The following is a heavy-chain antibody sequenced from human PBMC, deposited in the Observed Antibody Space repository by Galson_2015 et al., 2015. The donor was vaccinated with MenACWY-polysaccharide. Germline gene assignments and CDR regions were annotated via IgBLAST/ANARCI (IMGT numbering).Heavy chain of an antibody. CDR3: ARGSNIWKYLDY. D-gene: IGHD2/OR15-2a*01. Sequence: SLRLSCAGSGVTLSNYGMSWVRQAPGKGLVWVSVISDRVDSTHYADSAKGRFTVSRDNSRNTLYPQMNSLRGDDTAVYFCARGSNIWKYLDYWGQGALVTVSS. J-gene: IGHJ4*02. CDR1: GVTLSNYG. CDR2: ISDRVDST. V-gene: IGHV3-23*01.